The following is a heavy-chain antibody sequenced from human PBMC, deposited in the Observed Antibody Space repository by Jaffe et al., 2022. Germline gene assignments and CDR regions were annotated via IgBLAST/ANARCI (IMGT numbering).Heavy chain of an antibody. CDR2: ISSSGSTI. CDR3: ARSHYDSSGYHFFDY. V-gene: IGHV3-48*03. Sequence: EVQLVESGGGLVQPGGSLRLSCAASGFTFSSYEMNWVRQAPGKGLEWVSYISSSGSTIYYADSVKGRFTISRDNAKNSLYLQMNSLRAEDTAVYYCARSHYDSSGYHFFDYWGQGTLVTVSS. J-gene: IGHJ4*02. CDR1: GFTFSSYE. D-gene: IGHD3-22*01.